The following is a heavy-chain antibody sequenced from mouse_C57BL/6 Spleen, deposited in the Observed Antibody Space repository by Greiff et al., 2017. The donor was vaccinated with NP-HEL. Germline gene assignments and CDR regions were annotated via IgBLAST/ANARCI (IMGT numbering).Heavy chain of an antibody. J-gene: IGHJ2*01. CDR3: ARPRDYGNLYYFDY. D-gene: IGHD2-1*01. CDR2: IHPNSGST. Sequence: QVQLQQPGAELVKPGASVKLSCKASGYTFTSYWMHWVKQRPGQGLEWIGMIHPNSGSTNYNEKFKSKATLTVDKSSSTAYMQLSSLTSEDSAVYYCARPRDYGNLYYFDYWGQGTTLTVSS. V-gene: IGHV1-64*01. CDR1: GYTFTSYW.